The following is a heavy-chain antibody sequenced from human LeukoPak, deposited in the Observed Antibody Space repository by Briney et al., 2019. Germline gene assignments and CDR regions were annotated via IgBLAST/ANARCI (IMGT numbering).Heavy chain of an antibody. CDR2: VSGSGGTL. J-gene: IGHJ5*02. V-gene: IGHV3-11*01. Sequence: GGSLRLSCAASGFFFNDYYMSWIRQAPGKGLEWVAYVSGSGGTLYSADSVQGRFTISRHNVKKSLYLQMDNLRVDDTAVYYCARGVAKISWGQGTLVTVSS. CDR1: GFFFNDYY. D-gene: IGHD5-12*01. CDR3: ARGVAKIS.